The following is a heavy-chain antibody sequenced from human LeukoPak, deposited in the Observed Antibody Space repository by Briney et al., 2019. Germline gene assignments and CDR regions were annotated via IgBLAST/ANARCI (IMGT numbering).Heavy chain of an antibody. Sequence: GGSLRLSCAASGFTFSSYWMSWVRQAPGKGLEWVANIKQDGSEKYYVDSVKGRFTISKDNAKNSLYLQMNSLRAEDTAVYYCARSAFRDYYYGMDVWGQGTTVTVSS. CDR3: ARSAFRDYYYGMDV. D-gene: IGHD3-10*01. CDR2: IKQDGSEK. J-gene: IGHJ6*02. V-gene: IGHV3-7*01. CDR1: GFTFSSYW.